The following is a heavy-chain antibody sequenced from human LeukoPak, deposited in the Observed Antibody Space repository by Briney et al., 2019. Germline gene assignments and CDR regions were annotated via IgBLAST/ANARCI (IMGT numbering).Heavy chain of an antibody. CDR3: SAIAAAGKEVDY. D-gene: IGHD6-13*01. CDR2: ISYDGSNK. CDR1: GFTFSSYA. J-gene: IGHJ4*02. V-gene: IGHV3-30-3*01. Sequence: GRSLRLSCAASGFTFSSYAMHWVRQAPGKGLEWVAVISYDGSNKYYADSVKGRFTISRDNSKNTLYLQMNSLRAEDTAVYYCSAIAAAGKEVDYWGRGTLVTVSS.